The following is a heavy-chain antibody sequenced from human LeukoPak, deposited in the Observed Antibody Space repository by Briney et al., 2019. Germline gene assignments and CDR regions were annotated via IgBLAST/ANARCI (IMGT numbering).Heavy chain of an antibody. J-gene: IGHJ4*02. D-gene: IGHD2-15*01. CDR2: MNCYSGST. Sequence: ASVKVSCKASGYSFTNNDINWVRQAPGQGLEWMGWMNCYSGSTGYAKKFQGRVTFTRNTSISTSYMELSSLRSADTAVYYCAREPLYCGGGSCYEGRFDYWGQGTLVTVSS. CDR1: GYSFTNND. CDR3: AREPLYCGGGSCYEGRFDY. V-gene: IGHV1-8*03.